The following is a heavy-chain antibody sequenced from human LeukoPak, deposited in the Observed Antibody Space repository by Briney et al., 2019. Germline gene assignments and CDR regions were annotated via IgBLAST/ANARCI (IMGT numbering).Heavy chain of an antibody. CDR2: INPNSGGT. V-gene: IGHV1-2*02. CDR3: ARAMATVVGAFDN. J-gene: IGHJ3*02. CDR1: GYTFTGYY. Sequence: GASVKVSCKASGYTFTGYYMHWVRQAPGQGLEWMGWINPNSGGTNYAQKFQGRVTMTRDTSISTAYMELSRLRSDDTAVYYCARAMATVVGAFDNWGQGTMVTVSS. D-gene: IGHD5-24*01.